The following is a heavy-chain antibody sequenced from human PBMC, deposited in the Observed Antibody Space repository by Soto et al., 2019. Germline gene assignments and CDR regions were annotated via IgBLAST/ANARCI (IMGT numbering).Heavy chain of an antibody. CDR2: ISAYNGNT. CDR1: GYTFTSYG. V-gene: IGHV1-18*04. J-gene: IGHJ6*02. D-gene: IGHD6-6*01. Sequence: RASVKVSCKASGYTFTSYGISWVRQAPGQGLEWMGWISAYNGNTNYAQKLQGRVTMTTDTSTSTAYMELRSLRSDDTAVYYCAREFGLGSSSITDYYYYYGMDVWGQGTTVTVSS. CDR3: AREFGLGSSSITDYYYYYGMDV.